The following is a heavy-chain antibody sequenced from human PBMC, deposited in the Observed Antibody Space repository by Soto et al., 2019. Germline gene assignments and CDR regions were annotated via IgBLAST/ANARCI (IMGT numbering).Heavy chain of an antibody. J-gene: IGHJ3*02. CDR1: GFTFGDYA. Sequence: LRLSCTASGFTFGDYAMSWFRQAPGKGLEWVGFIRSKAYGGTTEYAASVKGRFTISRDDSKSIAYLQMNSLKTEDTAVYYCTREFAGIAASGDAFDIWGQGTMVTVSS. D-gene: IGHD6-13*01. V-gene: IGHV3-49*03. CDR2: IRSKAYGGTT. CDR3: TREFAGIAASGDAFDI.